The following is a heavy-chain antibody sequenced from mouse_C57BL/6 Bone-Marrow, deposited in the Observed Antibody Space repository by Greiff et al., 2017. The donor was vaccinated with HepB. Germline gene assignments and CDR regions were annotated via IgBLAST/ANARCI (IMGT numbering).Heavy chain of an antibody. D-gene: IGHD3-1*01. CDR2: IYPGSGNT. Sequence: QVQLQQSGPELVKPGASVKISCKASGYSLTSYYIHWVKQRPGQGLEWIGWIYPGSGNTKYNEKFKGKATLTADTSSSTAYMQLSSLTSEDSAVYYCARRARSYFDYWGQGTTLTVSS. CDR3: ARRARSYFDY. J-gene: IGHJ2*01. CDR1: GYSLTSYY. V-gene: IGHV1-66*01.